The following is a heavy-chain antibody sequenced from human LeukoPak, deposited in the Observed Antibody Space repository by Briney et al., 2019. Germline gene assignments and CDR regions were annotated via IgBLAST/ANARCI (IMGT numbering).Heavy chain of an antibody. Sequence: PSETLSLTCTVSGGSISSYYWSWIRQPPGKGLEWIGYIYYSGSTNYNPSLKSRVTISVDTSKNQFFLKVTSVTAADTAVYYCARLPTGYPNWFDPWGQGSLVTVSS. CDR3: ARLPTGYPNWFDP. V-gene: IGHV4-59*08. J-gene: IGHJ5*02. CDR2: IYYSGST. D-gene: IGHD3-9*01. CDR1: GGSISSYY.